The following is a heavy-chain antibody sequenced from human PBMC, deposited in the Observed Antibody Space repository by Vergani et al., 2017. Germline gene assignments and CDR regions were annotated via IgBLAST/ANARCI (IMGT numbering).Heavy chain of an antibody. D-gene: IGHD3-16*01. CDR1: GGTFSSYT. CDR2: IIPILGIA. Sequence: QVQLVQSGAEVKKPGSSVKVSCKASGGTFSSYTISWVRQAPGQGLEWMGRIIPILGIANYAQKFQGRVTITADKSTSTAYMELSSLRSEDTAVYYCAGVMGVEDASDAFDVWGQGTMVTVSS. CDR3: AGVMGVEDASDAFDV. J-gene: IGHJ3*01. V-gene: IGHV1-69*02.